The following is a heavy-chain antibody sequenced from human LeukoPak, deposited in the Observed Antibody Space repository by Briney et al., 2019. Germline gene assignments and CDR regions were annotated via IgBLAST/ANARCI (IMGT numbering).Heavy chain of an antibody. CDR2: INSDGSST. J-gene: IGHJ4*02. CDR3: ARDRSIAEAGMAPCFH. D-gene: IGHD6-19*01. V-gene: IGHV3-74*01. CDR1: GFTFSSYW. Sequence: PGGSLRLSCAASGFTFSSYWMHWVRQAPGKGLVWVSRINSDGSSTSYADSVKGRFTISRDNAKNTLYLQMNSLRAEDTAVYYCARDRSIAEAGMAPCFHWGQGTLVTVSS.